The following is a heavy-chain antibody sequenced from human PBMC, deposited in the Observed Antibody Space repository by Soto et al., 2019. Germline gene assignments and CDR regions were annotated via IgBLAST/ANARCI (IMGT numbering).Heavy chain of an antibody. Sequence: EVQLVESGGGLVQPGGSLRLSCAASGFTVSSNYMSWVRQAPGKGLEWVSVIYSGGSTYYADSVKGRFTISRDNAKNTLYLQMNSLRAEDTAVYYCARGPGAAASYYYYGMDVWGQGTTVTVSS. CDR2: IYSGGST. J-gene: IGHJ6*02. D-gene: IGHD2-2*01. V-gene: IGHV3-53*01. CDR3: ARGPGAAASYYYYGMDV. CDR1: GFTVSSNY.